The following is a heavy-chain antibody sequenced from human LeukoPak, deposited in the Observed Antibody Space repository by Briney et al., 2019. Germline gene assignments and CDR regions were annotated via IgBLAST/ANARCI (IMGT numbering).Heavy chain of an antibody. CDR1: GGSISSYY. Sequence: SETLSLTCTVSGGSISSYYWSWIRQPPGKGLEWIGYIYYSGSTNYNPSLKSRVTMSVDTSKNQFSLKVRSVTAADTAVYYCARLDYDILTGYFNWFDPWGQGTLVTVSS. CDR3: ARLDYDILTGYFNWFDP. V-gene: IGHV4-59*08. CDR2: IYYSGST. D-gene: IGHD3-9*01. J-gene: IGHJ5*02.